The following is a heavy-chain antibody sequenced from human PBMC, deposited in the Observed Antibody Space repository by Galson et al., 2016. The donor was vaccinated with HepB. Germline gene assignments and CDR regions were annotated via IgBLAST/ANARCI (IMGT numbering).Heavy chain of an antibody. CDR2: IRSKAYGGTT. CDR3: TRGGYSSGWGHDY. D-gene: IGHD6-19*01. J-gene: IGHJ4*02. V-gene: IGHV3-49*03. Sequence: SLRLSCASSGFTFGDYTMTWFRQAPGKGLEWVGFIRSKAYGGTTEYAASVKGRFTISRDDSKSIAYLQMNSLKTEDTAVYYCTRGGYSSGWGHDYWGQGTLVTVSS. CDR1: GFTFGDYT.